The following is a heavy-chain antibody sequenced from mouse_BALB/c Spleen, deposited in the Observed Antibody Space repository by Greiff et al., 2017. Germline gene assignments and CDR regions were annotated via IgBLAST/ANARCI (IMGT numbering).Heavy chain of an antibody. V-gene: IGHV1-69*02. J-gene: IGHJ4*01. CDR2: IYPSDSYT. CDR3: AYGGHAMDY. CDR1: GYTFTSYW. Sequence: VQLQQPGAELVRPGASVKLSCTASGYTFTSYWINWVKQRPGQGLEWIGNIYPSDSYTNYNQKFTDKATLTVDKSSSKAYMQLSSPTSEDAAVYYGAYGGHAMDYWGQGTSVTVSS. D-gene: IGHD1-1*02.